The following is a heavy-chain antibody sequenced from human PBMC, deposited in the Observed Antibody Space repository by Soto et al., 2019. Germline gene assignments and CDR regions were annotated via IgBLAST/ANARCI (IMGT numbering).Heavy chain of an antibody. Sequence: PGGSLRLSGAASGFTFSSFAMSWVRQAPGRGLEWVSAIGDDGIGKFYADSVKGRFTIARDNSKNTLFLQMNSLRAEDTALYYCAKDGFGWGDYFDSWGQGTLVTVSS. CDR1: GFTFSSFA. CDR3: AKDGFGWGDYFDS. D-gene: IGHD3-10*01. J-gene: IGHJ4*02. CDR2: IGDDGIGK. V-gene: IGHV3-23*01.